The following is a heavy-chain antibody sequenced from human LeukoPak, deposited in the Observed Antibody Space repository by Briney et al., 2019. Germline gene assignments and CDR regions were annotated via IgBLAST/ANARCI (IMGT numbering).Heavy chain of an antibody. Sequence: ASVKVSCKAPGYTFTSYGISWVRQAPGQGLEWMGWISAYNGNTNYAQKLQGRVTMTTDTSTSTAYMELRSLRSDDTAVYYCARVYYDSSGYYYVDYYYYGMDVWGQGTTVTVSS. CDR3: ARVYYDSSGYYYVDYYYYGMDV. CDR1: GYTFTSYG. CDR2: ISAYNGNT. V-gene: IGHV1-18*01. D-gene: IGHD3-22*01. J-gene: IGHJ6*02.